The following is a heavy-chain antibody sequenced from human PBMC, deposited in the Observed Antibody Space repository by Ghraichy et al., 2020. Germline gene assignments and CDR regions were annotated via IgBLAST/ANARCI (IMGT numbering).Heavy chain of an antibody. J-gene: IGHJ5*02. Sequence: SQTLSLTCTVSGGSISSGGYYWSWIRQHPGKGLEWIGYIYYSGSTYYNPSLKSRVTISVDTSKNQFSLKLSSVTAADTAVYYCARDFLGNWGSLAAKGASWFDPWGQGTLVPVSP. V-gene: IGHV4-31*02. CDR2: IYYSGST. CDR1: GGSISSGGYY. D-gene: IGHD2-15*01. CDR3: ARDFLGNWGSLAAKGASWFDP.